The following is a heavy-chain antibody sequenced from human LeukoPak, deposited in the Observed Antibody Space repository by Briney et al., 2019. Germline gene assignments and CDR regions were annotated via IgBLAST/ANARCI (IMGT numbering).Heavy chain of an antibody. CDR1: GFTFSSYA. J-gene: IGHJ6*02. D-gene: IGHD4-17*01. CDR2: ISGSGGST. V-gene: IGHV3-23*01. CDR3: AKGDYGDLAYYYYGMDV. Sequence: GGSLRLSCAASGFTFSSYAVSWVRQAPGKGLEWVSAISGSGGSTYYADSVKGRFTISRDNSKNTLYLQMNSLRAEDTAVYYCAKGDYGDLAYYYYGMDVWGQGTTVTVSS.